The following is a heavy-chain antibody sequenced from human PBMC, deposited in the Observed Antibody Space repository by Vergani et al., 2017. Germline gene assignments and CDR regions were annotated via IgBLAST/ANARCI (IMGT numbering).Heavy chain of an antibody. CDR1: GGSFSGYY. CDR2: INHSGST. CDR3: ARGDCSGGSCYPFDY. J-gene: IGHJ4*02. D-gene: IGHD2-15*01. V-gene: IGHV4-34*01. Sequence: QVQLQQWGAGLLKPSETLSLTCAVYGGSFSGYYWSWIRQPPGKGLEWLGEINHSGSTNYNPSLKSRVTISVDTSKNQFSLKLSSVTAADTAVYYCARGDCSGGSCYPFDYWGQGTLVTVSS.